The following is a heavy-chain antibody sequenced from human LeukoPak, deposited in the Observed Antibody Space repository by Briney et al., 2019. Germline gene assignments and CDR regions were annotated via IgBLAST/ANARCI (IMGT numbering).Heavy chain of an antibody. Sequence: GGSLRLSCAASGFTFSSYAMSWVRQAPGKGLEWVSAISGSGGNTYYADSVRDRFTISRDNSKNTLYLQMNSLRAEDTAVYYCARRTYSSGWYGDYWGQGNLVTVSS. D-gene: IGHD6-19*01. CDR3: ARRTYSSGWYGDY. CDR1: GFTFSSYA. CDR2: ISGSGGNT. V-gene: IGHV3-23*01. J-gene: IGHJ4*02.